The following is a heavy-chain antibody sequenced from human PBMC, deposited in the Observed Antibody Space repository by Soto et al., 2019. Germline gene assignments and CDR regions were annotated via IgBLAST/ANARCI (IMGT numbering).Heavy chain of an antibody. CDR3: AKAKCYRASRYSIASFDI. D-gene: IGHD2-15*01. V-gene: IGHV3-23*01. Sequence: GGSLRLSCAASGFTFSSYAMSWVRQAPGKGLEWVSAISGSGGGTYYAASVKGRFTISRDKSKNTLYLQMKSPRGEQRAAYYRAKAKCYRASRYSIASFDIWGQGIMVTVSS. CDR2: ISGSGGGT. CDR1: GFTFSSYA. J-gene: IGHJ3*02.